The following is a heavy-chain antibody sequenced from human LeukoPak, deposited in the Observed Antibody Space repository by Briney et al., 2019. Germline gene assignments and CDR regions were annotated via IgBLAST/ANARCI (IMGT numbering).Heavy chain of an antibody. CDR3: ARDGRGAGSPYNLFDP. CDR1: GFTSSKYW. V-gene: IGHV3-7*01. J-gene: IGHJ5*02. CDR2: IKEDGDEK. Sequence: GGSLRLSCAASGFTSSKYWMNWLRHAQGKGLEWVANIKEDGDEKKYVDSVKGRFTISRDNAKESLYLQMNGLRDEDTAVYYCARDGRGAGSPYNLFDPWGQGTLVIVSS. D-gene: IGHD6-19*01.